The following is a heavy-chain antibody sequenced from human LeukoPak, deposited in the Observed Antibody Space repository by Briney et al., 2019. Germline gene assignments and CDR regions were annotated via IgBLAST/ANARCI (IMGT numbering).Heavy chain of an antibody. CDR2: TYYSGNT. V-gene: IGHV4-34*11. D-gene: IGHD6-19*01. CDR1: GGSFSGYY. Sequence: KPSETLSLTCAVYGGSFSGYYWGWIRQPPGKGLEWIGSTYYSGNTYYNPSLKSRVTILVDMSKNQFSLKLSSVTAADTAVYYCARDCGSSGWYMPGRVYYYGMDVWGQGTTVTVSS. CDR3: ARDCGSSGWYMPGRVYYYGMDV. J-gene: IGHJ6*02.